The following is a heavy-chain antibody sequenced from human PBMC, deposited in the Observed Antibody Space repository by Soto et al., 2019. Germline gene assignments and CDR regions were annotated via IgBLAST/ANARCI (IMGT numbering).Heavy chain of an antibody. CDR3: ARDRYFDWSHYYMDV. CDR2: IYYSGST. V-gene: IGHV4-61*01. D-gene: IGHD3-9*01. J-gene: IGHJ6*03. CDR1: GGSFSSGTYY. Sequence: SETLSLTCTVSGGSFSSGTYYWTWIRQLPGKGLEWIGYIYYSGSTNYNPSLKSRVTISVDTSKNQFSLKLSSVTAADTAVYYCARDRYFDWSHYYMDVWGKGTTVTVS.